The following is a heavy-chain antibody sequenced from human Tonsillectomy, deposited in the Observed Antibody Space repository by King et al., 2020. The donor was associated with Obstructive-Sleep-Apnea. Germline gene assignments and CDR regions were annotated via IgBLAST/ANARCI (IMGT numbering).Heavy chain of an antibody. Sequence: VQLVESGGGLVKPGGSLRLSCAVSGGTFSAYSMNWVRQAPGKGLEWVSSISSNGDYIYYADSVKGRLTISRDNAKNSLYLQMNSLRAEDTAVYFCARDAVQASARPYCFDCWGQGTLVTVSS. J-gene: IGHJ4*02. CDR3: ARDAVQASARPYCFDC. D-gene: IGHD6-6*01. V-gene: IGHV3-21*01. CDR2: ISSNGDYI. CDR1: GGTFSAYS.